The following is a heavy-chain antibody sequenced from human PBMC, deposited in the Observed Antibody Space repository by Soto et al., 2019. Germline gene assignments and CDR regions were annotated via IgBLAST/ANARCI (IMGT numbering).Heavy chain of an antibody. Sequence: GGSLRLSCSASGFTFRSYPLSCFRQAPGKGLEWVSAIISSSGSTYYAYSVKGRFTTSRHNSKSTLYLQMTTLRVVDTDVYHRAKDSLVPYCSSASCQEVLFDPWGQGTLVTVSS. CDR1: GFTFRSYP. J-gene: IGHJ5*02. D-gene: IGHD2-2*01. CDR3: AKDSLVPYCSSASCQEVLFDP. CDR2: IISSSGST. V-gene: IGHV3-23*01.